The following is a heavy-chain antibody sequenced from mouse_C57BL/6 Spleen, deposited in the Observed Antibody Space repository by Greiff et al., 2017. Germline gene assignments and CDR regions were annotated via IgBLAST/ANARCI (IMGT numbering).Heavy chain of an antibody. CDR2: INPGSGGT. Sequence: VQRVESGAELVRPGTSVKVSCKASGYAFTNYLIEWVKQRPGQGLEWIGVINPGSGGTNYNEKFKGKATLTADKSSSTAYMQLSSLTSEDSAVYFCAKLALDWYFDVWGTGTTVTVSS. D-gene: IGHD4-1*01. CDR3: AKLALDWYFDV. V-gene: IGHV1-54*01. CDR1: GYAFTNYL. J-gene: IGHJ1*03.